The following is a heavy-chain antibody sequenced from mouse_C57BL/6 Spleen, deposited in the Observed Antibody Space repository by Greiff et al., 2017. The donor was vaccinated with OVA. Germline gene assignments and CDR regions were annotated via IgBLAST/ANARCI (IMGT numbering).Heavy chain of an antibody. CDR2: ISSGSSTI. CDR3: AREYYDYGAVAY. CDR1: GFTFSDYG. D-gene: IGHD2-4*01. V-gene: IGHV5-17*01. Sequence: EVQLQESGGGLVKPGGSLKLSCAASGFTFSDYGMHWVRQAPEKGLEWVAYISSGSSTIYYADTVKGRFTISRDNAKNTLFLQMTSLRSEDTAMYYCAREYYDYGAVAYWGQGTLVTVSA. J-gene: IGHJ3*01.